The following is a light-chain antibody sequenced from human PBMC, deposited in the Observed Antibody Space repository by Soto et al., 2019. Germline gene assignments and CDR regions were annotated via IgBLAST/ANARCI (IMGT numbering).Light chain of an antibody. CDR2: GVK. CDR1: VRDIGAYDY. V-gene: IGLV2-14*01. CDR3: SSYTTSYFYV. J-gene: IGLJ1*01. Sequence: QSVPAPHASVPGSPGQSITISCTGSVRDIGAYDYVSWYQQPPGKAPKLLIYGVKNRPSGVSYRFSAYRSAFTASLTISGLQAEDEAHYYCSSYTTSYFYVFGPGTTVTV.